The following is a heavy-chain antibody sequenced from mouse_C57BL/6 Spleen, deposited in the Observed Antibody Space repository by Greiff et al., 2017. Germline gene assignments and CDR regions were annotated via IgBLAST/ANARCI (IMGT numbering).Heavy chain of an antibody. V-gene: IGHV1-52*01. CDR3: AREVDSSGYLFAY. CDR1: GYTFTSYW. D-gene: IGHD3-2*02. J-gene: IGHJ3*01. Sequence: VQLQQPGAELVRPGSSVQLSCKASGYTFTSYWMHWVKQRPIQGLEWIGNIDPSDSETHYHQKFKDKATLTVDKSSSTAYKQLSSLTSEDSSVYYGAREVDSSGYLFAYWGQGTLVTVSA. CDR2: IDPSDSET.